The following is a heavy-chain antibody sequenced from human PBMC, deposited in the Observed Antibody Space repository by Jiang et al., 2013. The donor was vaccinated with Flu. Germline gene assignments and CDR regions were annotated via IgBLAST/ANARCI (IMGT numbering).Heavy chain of an antibody. V-gene: IGHV1-3*01. CDR1: GYIVTGYT. J-gene: IGHJ3*01. D-gene: IGHD2-8*01. CDR2: INFGSGNT. Sequence: VESGAEVKKPGASVRISCKASGYIVTGYTFHWVRQAPGQRLEWMGSINFGSGNTHISRNFQGRVIVTRDTSATTVYMDLTSLTSPDAAVYYCATSSPLYERPGEVDALDVWGQGTLVTVSS. CDR3: ATSSPLYERPGEVDALDV.